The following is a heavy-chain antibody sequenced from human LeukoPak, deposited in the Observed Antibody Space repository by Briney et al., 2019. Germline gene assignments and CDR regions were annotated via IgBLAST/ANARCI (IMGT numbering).Heavy chain of an antibody. CDR1: GGSISSSNW. J-gene: IGHJ4*02. D-gene: IGHD3-10*01. Sequence: KPSGTLSLTCAVSGGSISSSNWWSWVRQPPGKGLEWIGEIYHSGSTYYNPSLKSRVTISVDTSKNQFSLKLSSVTAADTAVYYCAREVRGGRFDYWGQGTLVTVSS. CDR2: IYHSGST. V-gene: IGHV4-4*02. CDR3: AREVRGGRFDY.